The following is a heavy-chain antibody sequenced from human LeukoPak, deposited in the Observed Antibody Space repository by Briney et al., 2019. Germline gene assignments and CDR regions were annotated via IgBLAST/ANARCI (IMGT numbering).Heavy chain of an antibody. Sequence: SETLSLTCTVSGGSISSSSYYWGSIRQPPGKGLEWIGSIYYSGSTYYNPSLKSRVTISVDTSKNQFSLKLSSVTAADTAVYYCARNVIAVAGTYYFDYWGQGTLVTVSS. D-gene: IGHD6-19*01. CDR3: ARNVIAVAGTYYFDY. J-gene: IGHJ4*02. CDR1: GGSISSSSYY. V-gene: IGHV4-39*07. CDR2: IYYSGST.